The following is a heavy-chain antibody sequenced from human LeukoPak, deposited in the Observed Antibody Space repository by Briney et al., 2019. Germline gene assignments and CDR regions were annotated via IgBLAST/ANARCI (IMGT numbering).Heavy chain of an antibody. CDR2: IIPIFGTA. Sequence: ASVKVSCKASGGTFSSYAISWVRQAPGQGLEWMEGIIPIFGTANYAQKFQGRVTITTDESTSTAYMELSSLRSEDTAVYYCARASYYYDSSGYYSDYYYYYYMDVWGKGTTVTVSS. CDR1: GGTFSSYA. J-gene: IGHJ6*03. V-gene: IGHV1-69*05. D-gene: IGHD3-22*01. CDR3: ARASYYYDSSGYYSDYYYYYYMDV.